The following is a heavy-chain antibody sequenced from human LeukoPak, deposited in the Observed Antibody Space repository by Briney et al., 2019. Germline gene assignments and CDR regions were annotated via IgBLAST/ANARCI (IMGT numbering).Heavy chain of an antibody. Sequence: GGSLRLSCAASGFTFSSYAMSWVRQAPGKGLEWVSAISGSGGNTYYADSVKGRFTISRDNSKNTLYLQMNSLRAEDTAVYYCARSTRLRYDRAIDAFDIWGQGTMVTVSS. J-gene: IGHJ3*02. D-gene: IGHD3-22*01. CDR2: ISGSGGNT. CDR1: GFTFSSYA. CDR3: ARSTRLRYDRAIDAFDI. V-gene: IGHV3-23*01.